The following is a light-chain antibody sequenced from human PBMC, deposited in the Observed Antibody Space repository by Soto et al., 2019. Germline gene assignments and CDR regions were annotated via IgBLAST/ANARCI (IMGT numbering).Light chain of an antibody. CDR1: QNINSN. V-gene: IGKV3-15*01. Sequence: EMVMTQSPAALSVSPGERATLSCRASQNINSNLAWYQQKPGQGPRLLIYGASTRATDIPARFSGSGSGTEFTLTISSLQSEDFAVYYCQQYEYWYTFGQGTKVEI. J-gene: IGKJ2*01. CDR2: GAS. CDR3: QQYEYWYT.